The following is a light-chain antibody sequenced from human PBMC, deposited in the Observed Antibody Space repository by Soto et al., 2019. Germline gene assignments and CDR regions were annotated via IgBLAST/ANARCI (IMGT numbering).Light chain of an antibody. CDR2: KGT. Sequence: QSVLAQPASVSGSPGQSVTISCTGTSSDVGAYNSVSWYQQHPDKAPQLMIYKGTQRPSGVSNRFSGSTSGSAASLTISGLQAGDEADYFCCSSAPESTYVFGTGTKLTVL. CDR1: SSDVGAYNS. V-gene: IGLV2-23*01. J-gene: IGLJ1*01. CDR3: CSSAPESTYV.